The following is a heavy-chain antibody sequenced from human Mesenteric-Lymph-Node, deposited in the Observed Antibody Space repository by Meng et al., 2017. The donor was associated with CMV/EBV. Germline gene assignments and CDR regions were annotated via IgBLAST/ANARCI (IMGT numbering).Heavy chain of an antibody. V-gene: IGHV3-23*01. CDR1: GF. J-gene: IGHJ4*02. CDR3: AKGDVVGLAVLY. Sequence: GESLKIPCAASGFMSWVRQAPGKGLEWVSAISGSGDSTYYADSVKGRFTISRDNSKNTLYLQMNSLRVEDTAIYYCAKGDVVGLAVLYWGQGTLVTVSS. CDR2: ISGSGDST. D-gene: IGHD2-15*01.